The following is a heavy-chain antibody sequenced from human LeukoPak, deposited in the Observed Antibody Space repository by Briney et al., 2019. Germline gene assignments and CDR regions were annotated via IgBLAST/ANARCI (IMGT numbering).Heavy chain of an antibody. Sequence: GGSLRLSCAASGFTFSSYGMHWVRQAPGKGLEWVAVIWYDGSNKYYADSVRGRFTISRDNSKNTLFMQMNSLKAEDTAVYYCAKDFYDSSGSRYDYWGQGTLVTVSS. CDR1: GFTFSSYG. V-gene: IGHV3-33*06. CDR3: AKDFYDSSGSRYDY. CDR2: IWYDGSNK. J-gene: IGHJ4*02. D-gene: IGHD3-22*01.